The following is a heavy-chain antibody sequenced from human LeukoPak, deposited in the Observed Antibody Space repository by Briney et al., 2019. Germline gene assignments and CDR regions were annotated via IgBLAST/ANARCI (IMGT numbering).Heavy chain of an antibody. CDR2: INPNSGGT. V-gene: IGHV1-2*02. CDR1: GYTFTGYY. Sequence: ASVKVSCKASGYTFTGYYMHWVRQAPGQGLEWMGWINPNSGGTNYAQKFQGRVTMTRDTSISTAYMELSRLRSDDTAVYYCARVMGYYYDSSGYDIGYWGQGTLVTVS. D-gene: IGHD3-22*01. CDR3: ARVMGYYYDSSGYDIGY. J-gene: IGHJ4*02.